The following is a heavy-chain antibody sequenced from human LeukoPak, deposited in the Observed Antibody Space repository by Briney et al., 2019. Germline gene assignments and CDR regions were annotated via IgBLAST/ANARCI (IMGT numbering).Heavy chain of an antibody. D-gene: IGHD3-22*01. CDR3: ARQGGSGYVVDY. CDR1: GGSISSYY. V-gene: IGHV4-4*09. Sequence: SETLSLTCTVSGGSISSYYWSWIRQPPGKGLEWIGYIYTSGGTNYNPSLKSRVTISVDTSKNQFSLKLSSVTAADTAVYYCARQGGSGYVVDYWGQGTLVTVSS. CDR2: IYTSGGT. J-gene: IGHJ4*02.